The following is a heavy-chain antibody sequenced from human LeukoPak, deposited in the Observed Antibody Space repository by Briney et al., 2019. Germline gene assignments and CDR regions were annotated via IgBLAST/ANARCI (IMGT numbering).Heavy chain of an antibody. J-gene: IGHJ4*02. Sequence: GGSLRLSCAASGFTFSSYWMSWVRQAPGKGLEWVAVIWYDGSNKYYADSVKGRFTISRDNSKSTLYLQMNSLRAEDTAVYYCAKATNGGNSDWGQGTLVTVSS. CDR1: GFTFSSYW. CDR2: IWYDGSNK. CDR3: AKATNGGNSD. D-gene: IGHD4-23*01. V-gene: IGHV3-33*06.